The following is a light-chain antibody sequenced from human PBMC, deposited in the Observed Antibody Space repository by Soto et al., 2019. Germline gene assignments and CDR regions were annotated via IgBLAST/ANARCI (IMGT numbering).Light chain of an antibody. J-gene: IGKJ2*01. CDR2: DAS. V-gene: IGKV1-33*01. Sequence: DIQMTQSPSSLSASVGDRVTITCRARQDISNYLNWYQQKPGKAPKLLIYDASNLEIGVPSRFSGSGSGTDFTFTISSLQPEDIATYYCQQYDNLPPYTFGQGTKLEIK. CDR1: QDISNY. CDR3: QQYDNLPPYT.